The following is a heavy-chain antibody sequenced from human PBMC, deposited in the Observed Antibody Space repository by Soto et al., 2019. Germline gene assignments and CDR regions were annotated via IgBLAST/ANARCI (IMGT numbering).Heavy chain of an antibody. CDR2: ISAYTGNT. V-gene: IGHV1-18*01. Sequence: ASVKVSCKASGYSFTTYGISWVRQAPGQGLEWMGWISAYTGNTKYAPKLQGRVTMTTDTSTTTAYMELRSLGSDDTAVYYCLWGSSEFDYWGQGTLVTVSS. D-gene: IGHD3-16*01. CDR1: GYSFTTYG. CDR3: LWGSSEFDY. J-gene: IGHJ4*02.